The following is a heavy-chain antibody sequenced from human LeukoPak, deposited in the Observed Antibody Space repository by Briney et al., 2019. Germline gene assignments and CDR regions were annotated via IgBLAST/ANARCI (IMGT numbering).Heavy chain of an antibody. Sequence: SETLSLTCTVSGDSISTYYWSWIRQPPGKGLEWIANLDYRGRTTYNPPLRTRVTISVDTSRHQFSLKLYSVTAADTAVYYCARSRSGYSYVKSAFSIWGQGTMVTVSS. CDR3: ARSRSGYSYVKSAFSI. CDR1: GDSISTYY. CDR2: LDYRGRT. V-gene: IGHV4-59*01. D-gene: IGHD5-18*01. J-gene: IGHJ3*02.